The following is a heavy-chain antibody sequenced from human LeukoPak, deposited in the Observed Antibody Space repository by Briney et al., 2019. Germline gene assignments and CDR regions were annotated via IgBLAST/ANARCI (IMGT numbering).Heavy chain of an antibody. D-gene: IGHD4-17*01. Sequence: ASVTVSCKASGYTFTGYYMHWVRQAPGQGLEWMGRINPNSGGTNYAQKFQGRVTMTRDTSISTAYMELSRLGSDDTAVYYCARDPTYGDYPNWFDPWGQGTLVTVSS. CDR3: ARDPTYGDYPNWFDP. CDR1: GYTFTGYY. J-gene: IGHJ5*02. CDR2: INPNSGGT. V-gene: IGHV1-2*06.